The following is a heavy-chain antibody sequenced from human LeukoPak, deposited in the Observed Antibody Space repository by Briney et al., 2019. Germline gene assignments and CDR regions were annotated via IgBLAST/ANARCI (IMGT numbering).Heavy chain of an antibody. J-gene: IGHJ3*02. Sequence: TGGSLRLSCAASGFIFSSYSMNWVRQAPGKGLEWVAVISFDGSNKNYADSVKNRFTISRDNSKNTLYVQMNSLRAEDMAVYYCARGIGGTGPDAFDIWGQGTMVTVS. CDR3: ARGIGGTGPDAFDI. V-gene: IGHV3-30*03. CDR2: ISFDGSNK. D-gene: IGHD1-26*01. CDR1: GFIFSSYS.